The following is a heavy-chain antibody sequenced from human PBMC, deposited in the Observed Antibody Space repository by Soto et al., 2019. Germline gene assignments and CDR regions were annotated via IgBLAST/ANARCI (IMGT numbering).Heavy chain of an antibody. J-gene: IGHJ4*02. D-gene: IGHD3-3*01. CDR1: GFTFDDYT. CDR3: AKARDDFWSGYSHAFDY. CDR2: ISWDGGST. V-gene: IGHV3-43*01. Sequence: GGSLRLSCAASGFTFDDYTMHWVRQAPGKGLEWVSLISWDGGSTYYADSVKGRFTISRDNSKNSLYLQMNSLRTEDTALYYCAKARDDFWSGYSHAFDYWGQGTLVTVPS.